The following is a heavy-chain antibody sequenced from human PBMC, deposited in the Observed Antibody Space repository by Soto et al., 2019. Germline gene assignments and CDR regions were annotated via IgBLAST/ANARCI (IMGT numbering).Heavy chain of an antibody. Sequence: PGGSLRLSCAASGFTFSSYAMSWVRQAPGKGLEWVSAISGSGGSTYYADSVKGRFTISRDNSKNTLYLQMNSLRAEDTAVYYCAKDRKSIVVVVAATRISGFDPWGQGTLVTVSS. D-gene: IGHD2-15*01. V-gene: IGHV3-23*01. CDR3: AKDRKSIVVVVAATRISGFDP. J-gene: IGHJ5*02. CDR2: ISGSGGST. CDR1: GFTFSSYA.